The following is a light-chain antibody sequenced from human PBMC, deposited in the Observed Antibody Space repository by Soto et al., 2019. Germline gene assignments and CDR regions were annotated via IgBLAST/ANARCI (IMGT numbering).Light chain of an antibody. CDR3: CSYAGRSTSLYV. CDR1: SSDVGSYNL. J-gene: IGLJ1*01. Sequence: QSALTQPASVSGSPGQSITISCTGTSSDVGSYNLVSWYQQHPGKAPKLMIYEGSKRPSGVSNRFSGSKSGNTASLTIYGIQAEDQADYYCCSYAGRSTSLYVFGTGTKLTVL. CDR2: EGS. V-gene: IGLV2-23*01.